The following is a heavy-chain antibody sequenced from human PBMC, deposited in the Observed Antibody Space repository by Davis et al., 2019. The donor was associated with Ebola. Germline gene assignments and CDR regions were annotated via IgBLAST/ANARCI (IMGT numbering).Heavy chain of an antibody. CDR2: INSDDTTT. J-gene: IGHJ4*02. Sequence: PGGSLRLSCAASGFPFNNYWMHWVRQAPGKGLVWVSRINSDDTTTSYADSVKGRFTISRDNAKNSLYLQMNSLRAEDTAVYYCAKNGREIEYWGRGTLVTVSS. V-gene: IGHV3-74*01. CDR3: AKNGREIEY. D-gene: IGHD1-26*01. CDR1: GFPFNNYW.